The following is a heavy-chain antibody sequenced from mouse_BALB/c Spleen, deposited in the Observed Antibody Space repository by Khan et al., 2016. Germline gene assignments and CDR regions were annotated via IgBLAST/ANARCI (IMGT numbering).Heavy chain of an antibody. CDR1: GYSFTSYW. CDR3: AIDSSGYWFAY. D-gene: IGHD3-2*01. V-gene: IGHV1S126*01. CDR2: IDPSDSET. J-gene: IGHJ3*01. Sequence: QVQLQQSGPQLVRPGASVKISCKASGYSFTSYWIHWVKQRPGQGLEWIGLIDPSDSETRLNQKFKDKATLTVDKSSSTAYMQLSSPTSEDSAVYYCAIDSSGYWFAYWGQGTLVIVSA.